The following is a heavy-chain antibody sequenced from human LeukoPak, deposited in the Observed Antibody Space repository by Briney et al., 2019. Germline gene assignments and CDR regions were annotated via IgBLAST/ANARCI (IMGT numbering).Heavy chain of an antibody. CDR3: ARRAVTRVLGNCYYYMDV. CDR2: IYPGDSDT. Sequence: GESLKISCKGSGYSFTSYWIGWVRQMPGKGLEWMGIIYPGDSDTKYSPSFQGQVTISADKSISTAYLQWSSLKASDTAMYYCARRAVTRVLGNCYYYMDVWGKGTTVTVSS. J-gene: IGHJ6*03. CDR1: GYSFTSYW. D-gene: IGHD4-23*01. V-gene: IGHV5-51*01.